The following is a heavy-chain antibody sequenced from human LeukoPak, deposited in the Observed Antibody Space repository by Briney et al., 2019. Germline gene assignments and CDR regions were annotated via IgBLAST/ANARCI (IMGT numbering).Heavy chain of an antibody. CDR3: ARDNDYVWGSYRYAQDY. J-gene: IGHJ4*02. D-gene: IGHD3-16*02. CDR1: GYTFTSYA. V-gene: IGHV7-4-1*02. Sequence: ASVKVSCKASGYTFTSYAMNWVRQAPGQGLEWMGWINTNTGNPTYAQGFTGRFVFSLDTSVSTAYLQISSLKAEDTAVYYCARDNDYVWGSYRYAQDYWGQGTLVTVSS. CDR2: INTNTGNP.